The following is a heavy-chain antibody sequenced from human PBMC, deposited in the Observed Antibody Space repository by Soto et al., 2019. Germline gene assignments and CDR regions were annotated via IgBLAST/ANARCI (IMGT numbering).Heavy chain of an antibody. Sequence: PSETLSLTCAVSGFSISSGYYWGWIRQPPGRGLEWIGSIDHSGNTVYNPSLESRITISVDSSKNQISLKVTSGTAADTAVYYCARDNIPNRNARQRIDHQYGRDTWGQGAAVTVS. CDR2: IDHSGNT. J-gene: IGHJ6*02. V-gene: IGHV4-38-2*02. CDR1: GFSISSGYY. D-gene: IGHD2-15*01. CDR3: ARDNIPNRNARQRIDHQYGRDT.